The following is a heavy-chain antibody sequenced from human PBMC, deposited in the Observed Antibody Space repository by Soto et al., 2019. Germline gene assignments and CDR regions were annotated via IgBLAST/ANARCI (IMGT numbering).Heavy chain of an antibody. V-gene: IGHV3-9*01. CDR1: GFTFDDYA. D-gene: IGHD3-16*01. J-gene: IGHJ5*02. CDR3: AREDGGS. Sequence: GGSLRLSCAASGFTFDDYAMHWVRQAPGKGLEWVSGMNWNSGSIGYADSVKGRFTISRDNAKTSLYLQMNSLRAEDTAVYYCAREDGGSWGQGTLVTVSS. CDR2: MNWNSGSI.